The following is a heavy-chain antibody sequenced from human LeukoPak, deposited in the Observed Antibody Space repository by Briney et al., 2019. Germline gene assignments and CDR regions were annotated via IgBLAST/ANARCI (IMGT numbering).Heavy chain of an antibody. Sequence: GGSLRLSCVASGLTVSGNSMSWVRQAPGKGLEWVSTTNSGGNTYYGDSVRGRFTVSRDNSKNTLYLQMNSLRAEDTAVYYCARVKDPSGLFYWGQGAQVTVSS. CDR1: GLTVSGNS. V-gene: IGHV3-53*01. CDR3: ARVKDPSGLFY. D-gene: IGHD2-15*01. CDR2: TNSGGNT. J-gene: IGHJ4*02.